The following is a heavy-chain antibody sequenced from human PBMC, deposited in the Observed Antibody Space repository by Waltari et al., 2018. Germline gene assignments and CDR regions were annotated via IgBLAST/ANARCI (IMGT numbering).Heavy chain of an antibody. CDR2: IYYSGST. J-gene: IGHJ5*02. CDR3: ARWGSYYDSWFDP. Sequence: QVQLQESGPGLVKPSETLSLTCTVSGGSISSYYWSWIRQPPGKGLEWIVYIYYSGSTNYHPSLKRRVTISVDTSKNQFSLKLSSVTAADTAVYDCARWGSYYDSWFDPWGQGTLVTVSS. CDR1: GGSISSYY. D-gene: IGHD1-26*01. V-gene: IGHV4-59*01.